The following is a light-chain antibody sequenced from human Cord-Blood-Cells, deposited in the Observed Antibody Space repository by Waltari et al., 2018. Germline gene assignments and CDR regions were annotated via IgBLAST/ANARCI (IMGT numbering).Light chain of an antibody. V-gene: IGLV2-14*03. CDR3: SSYTSSSTPWV. CDR1: SSDVGGYNY. Sequence: QSALTQPASVSGSPGQSITISCTGTSSDVGGYNYVSWYQQHPGKAPKLWIYDVSNRPSGVSNRFSGSKSGNTASLTISGLQAEDEADYYCSSYTSSSTPWVFGGGTKLTVL. J-gene: IGLJ3*02. CDR2: DVS.